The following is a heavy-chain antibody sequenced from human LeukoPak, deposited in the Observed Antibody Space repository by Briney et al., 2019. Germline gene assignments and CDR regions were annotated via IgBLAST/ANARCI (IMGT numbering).Heavy chain of an antibody. Sequence: GGSLRLSCAASGFTFSSYGMHWVRQAPGKGLEWVAVISYDGSNKYYADSVKGRFTISRDNSKNTLYLQMNSLRAEDTAVYYCAKDVPYGGKENYFDYWGQGTLVTVSS. D-gene: IGHD4-23*01. V-gene: IGHV3-30*18. CDR2: ISYDGSNK. J-gene: IGHJ4*02. CDR3: AKDVPYGGKENYFDY. CDR1: GFTFSSYG.